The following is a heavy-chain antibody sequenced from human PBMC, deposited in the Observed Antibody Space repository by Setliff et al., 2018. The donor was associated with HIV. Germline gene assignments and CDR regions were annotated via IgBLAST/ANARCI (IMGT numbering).Heavy chain of an antibody. CDR3: ARNRVPSSL. Sequence: SETLSLTCVVSGYSISSNDWWGWIRQSPGRGLEWIGYVSYSGSTSYNPSLDSRVTMSVDSSRDQFSLKLNSVIAADTAVYYCARNRVPSSLWGQGTLVTVSS. D-gene: IGHD3-10*01. CDR1: GYSISSNDW. J-gene: IGHJ4*02. CDR2: VSYSGST. V-gene: IGHV4-28*01.